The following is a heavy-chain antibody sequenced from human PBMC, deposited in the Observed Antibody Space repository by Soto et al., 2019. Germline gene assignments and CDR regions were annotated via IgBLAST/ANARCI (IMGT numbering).Heavy chain of an antibody. D-gene: IGHD2-2*01. Sequence: EVQLVESGGGLVQPGGSLRLSCAASGFTFNNYWMSWVRQAPGKGLEWVANIKQDGSEKYYVDSVKGLFTISRDNAKNSLYLQMNSLRAEDTAVYYCAKNNRYCSSTNCFVFDYWGQGTLVTVSS. V-gene: IGHV3-7*01. CDR1: GFTFNNYW. CDR2: IKQDGSEK. CDR3: AKNNRYCSSTNCFVFDY. J-gene: IGHJ4*02.